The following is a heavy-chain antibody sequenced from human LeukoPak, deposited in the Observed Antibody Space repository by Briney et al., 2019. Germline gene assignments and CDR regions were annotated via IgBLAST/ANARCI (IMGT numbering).Heavy chain of an antibody. D-gene: IGHD3-10*02. CDR3: ARSTGSTMFIDY. CDR1: GGSISPYY. J-gene: IGHJ4*02. CDR2: IYYSGNT. V-gene: IGHV4-59*01. Sequence: ASETLSLTCTVSGGSISPYYWSWIRQPPGKGLEWLGYIYYSGNTDYNPSLKSRVAISVDTSKTQFYLKLSSVTAADTAVYYCARSTGSTMFIDYWGQGTLVTVSS.